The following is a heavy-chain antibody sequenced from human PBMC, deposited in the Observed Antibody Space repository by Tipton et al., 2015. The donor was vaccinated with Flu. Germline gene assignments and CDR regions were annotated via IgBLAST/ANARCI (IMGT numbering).Heavy chain of an antibody. CDR3: ARERGGDGHLEY. D-gene: IGHD5-24*01. CDR2: IHYTGNT. Sequence: TLSLTCSVSGGSTSSYYWSWIRQPPGKGLEWIGYIHYTGNTNYNPSFRSRVTFSVDTSKNQFSLKLNSVTAADTAVYFCARERGGDGHLEYWGQGTLVSVSS. J-gene: IGHJ4*02. CDR1: GGSTSSYY. V-gene: IGHV4-59*01.